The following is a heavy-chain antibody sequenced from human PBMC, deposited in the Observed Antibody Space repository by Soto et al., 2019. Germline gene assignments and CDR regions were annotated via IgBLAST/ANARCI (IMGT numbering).Heavy chain of an antibody. V-gene: IGHV3-53*01. J-gene: IGHJ4*02. CDR3: ARDERNYYDSSGYHY. CDR2: IYSGGST. D-gene: IGHD3-22*01. Sequence: GGSLRLSCAASGFTVSSNYMSWVRQAPGKGLEWVSVIYSGGSTYYADSVKGRFTISRDNSKNTLYLQMNSLRAEDTAVYYCARDERNYYDSSGYHYWGQGTLVTVSS. CDR1: GFTVSSNY.